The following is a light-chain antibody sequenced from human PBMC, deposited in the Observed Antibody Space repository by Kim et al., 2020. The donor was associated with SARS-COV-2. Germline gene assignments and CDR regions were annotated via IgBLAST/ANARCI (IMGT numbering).Light chain of an antibody. V-gene: IGKV3-20*01. CDR3: QQYGSSPWT. J-gene: IGKJ1*01. Sequence: EIVLTQSPGTLSLSAGERATLSCRASQSVISNSLVWYQQKPGQAPRLLIYGASNRATDTPDRFSGSGSGTDFTLTISRLEPEDFAVYHCQQYGSSPWTFGQGTKVDIK. CDR1: QSVISNS. CDR2: GAS.